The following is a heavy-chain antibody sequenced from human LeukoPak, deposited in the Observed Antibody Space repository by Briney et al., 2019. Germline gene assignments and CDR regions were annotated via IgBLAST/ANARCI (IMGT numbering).Heavy chain of an antibody. J-gene: IGHJ6*03. Sequence: PGGSLRLSCAASGFTFSSYSMNWVRQAPGKGLEWVSSISSSSSYIYYADSVKGRFTISRDNAKNSLYLQMNTLGAEDTALYYCARTYYFDSSGYSSEGKYYYYFMDVWGKGTTVTVSS. CDR2: ISSSSSYI. V-gene: IGHV3-21*04. CDR3: ARTYYFDSSGYSSEGKYYYYFMDV. CDR1: GFTFSSYS. D-gene: IGHD3-22*01.